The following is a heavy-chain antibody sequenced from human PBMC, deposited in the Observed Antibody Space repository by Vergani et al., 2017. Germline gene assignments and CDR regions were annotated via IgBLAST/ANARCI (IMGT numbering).Heavy chain of an antibody. Sequence: QVQLVQSGAEVKKPGASVKVSCKVSGYTLTELSMHWVRQAPGKGLEWMGGFDPEDGETIYAQKFQGRVTMTEDTSTDTAYMELSSLRSEDTAVYYCASLPAYDFWSGYHQDYWGQGTLVTVSS. V-gene: IGHV1-24*01. CDR2: FDPEDGET. D-gene: IGHD3-3*01. CDR3: ASLPAYDFWSGYHQDY. CDR1: GYTLTELS. J-gene: IGHJ4*02.